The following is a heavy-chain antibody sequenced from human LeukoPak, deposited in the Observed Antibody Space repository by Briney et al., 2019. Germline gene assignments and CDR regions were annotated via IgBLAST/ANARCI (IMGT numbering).Heavy chain of an antibody. CDR3: AGNSSGWNDYSYQYKDV. J-gene: IGHJ6*03. V-gene: IGHV4-59*01. D-gene: IGHD6-19*01. CDR2: IY. CDR1: GGSISSYY. Sequence: SETLSLTCTVSGGSISSYYWNWIRRPPGKGVEWIGSIYSYNPSLKSRVTISVDTSKNQFSLKLSAVTAADPAIYYCAGNSSGWNDYSYQYKDVWGKGTTVTVSS.